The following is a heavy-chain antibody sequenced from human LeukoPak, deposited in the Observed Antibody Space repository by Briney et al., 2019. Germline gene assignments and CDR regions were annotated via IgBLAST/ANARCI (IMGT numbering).Heavy chain of an antibody. Sequence: ASVKVSCKASGYTFTGYYMHWVRQAPGQGLEWIGSINPNSGGTNYAQKFQGRGTMTRGTSISTAYMELSRLRSDDTAVYYCARGGYYGSGPQYYGMDVWGQGTTVTVSS. CDR1: GYTFTGYY. J-gene: IGHJ6*02. CDR3: ARGGYYGSGPQYYGMDV. D-gene: IGHD3-10*01. CDR2: INPNSGGT. V-gene: IGHV1-2*02.